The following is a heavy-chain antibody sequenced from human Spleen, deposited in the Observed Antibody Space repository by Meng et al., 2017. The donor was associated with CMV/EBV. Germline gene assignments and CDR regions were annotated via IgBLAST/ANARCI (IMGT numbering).Heavy chain of an antibody. CDR3: TKDAPFTSGGVIVH. CDR2: IKSQVNGGTT. J-gene: IGHJ4*02. Sequence: EXQLVEXXXGLVKPGXFLRLSXAASGFTFKNAWMTGVHQAPGKGPEWVGRIKSQVNGGTTDYAAPVKGRFTISRDDSKNTIYLQMISLKTEDTAVYYCTKDAPFTSGGVIVHWAQGTLVTVS. CDR1: GFTFKNAW. V-gene: IGHV3-15*01. D-gene: IGHD3-16*02.